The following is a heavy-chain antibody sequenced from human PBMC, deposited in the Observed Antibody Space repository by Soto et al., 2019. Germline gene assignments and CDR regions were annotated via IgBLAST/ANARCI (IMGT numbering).Heavy chain of an antibody. CDR1: GYSFTSYW. CDR2: VYPGDSDT. CDR3: ERLSGCRHGVCYTFDY. J-gene: IGHJ4*02. V-gene: IGHV5-51*01. D-gene: IGHD2-8*01. Sequence: GESLKISCQGSGYSFTSYWIAWVRQMPGKGRGWMGIVYPGDSDTRYSPSFQGQATISADKPISTAYMQWRRMKASDTAMYYCERLSGCRHGVCYTFDYWGQGTQVTVSS.